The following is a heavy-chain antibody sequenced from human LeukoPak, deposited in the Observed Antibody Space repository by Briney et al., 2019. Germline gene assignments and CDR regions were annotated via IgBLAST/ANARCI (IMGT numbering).Heavy chain of an antibody. Sequence: GGSLRLSCAASGFTFNTYAMSWVRQAPGKGLEWVSSITSGSSTYIYYADSVKGRFTISRDNAKNSLYLQMNSLRAEDTAVYYCAKILIDGDFFFDYWGQETLVTVSS. CDR2: ITSGSSTYI. CDR3: AKILIDGDFFFDY. J-gene: IGHJ4*02. D-gene: IGHD4-17*01. CDR1: GFTFNTYA. V-gene: IGHV3-21*01.